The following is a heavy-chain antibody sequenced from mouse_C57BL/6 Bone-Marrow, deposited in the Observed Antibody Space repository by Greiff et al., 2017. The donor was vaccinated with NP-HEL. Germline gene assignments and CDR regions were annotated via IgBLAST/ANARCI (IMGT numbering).Heavy chain of an antibody. CDR2: INPGSGGT. CDR1: GYAFTNYL. J-gene: IGHJ2*01. CDR3: ARQLRLPFDY. Sequence: VQLQQSGAELVRPGTSVKVSCMASGYAFTNYLIEWVKQRPGQGLEWIGVINPGSGGTNYNEKFKGKATLTADKSSSTAYMQLSSLTSEDSAVYFCARQLRLPFDYWGQGTTLTVSS. D-gene: IGHD3-2*02. V-gene: IGHV1-54*01.